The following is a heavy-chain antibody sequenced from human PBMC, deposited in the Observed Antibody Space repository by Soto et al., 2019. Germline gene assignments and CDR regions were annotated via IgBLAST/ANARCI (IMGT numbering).Heavy chain of an antibody. J-gene: IGHJ4*02. Sequence: LRLSCAASGFTFSSYAMSWVRQAPGKGLEWVSAISGSGGSTYYADPVKGRFTISRDNSKNTLYLQMNSLRAEDTAVYYCAKSVPPYYDFWSGYYSYFDYWGQGTLVTVSS. CDR2: ISGSGGST. D-gene: IGHD3-3*01. CDR1: GFTFSSYA. V-gene: IGHV3-23*01. CDR3: AKSVPPYYDFWSGYYSYFDY.